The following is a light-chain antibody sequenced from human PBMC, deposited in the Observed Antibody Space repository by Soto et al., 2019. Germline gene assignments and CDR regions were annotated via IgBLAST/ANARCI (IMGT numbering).Light chain of an antibody. Sequence: EIVLTQSPGTLSLSPGERATLSCRASQSVSSSYLAWYQQKPGQAPRLLIYGASSSATGIPDRFSGSGSGTDFTLTISRLECGDVAVYYSEGYCKPSFRFGPGTKGDIK. V-gene: IGKV3-20*01. CDR1: QSVSSSY. CDR2: GAS. J-gene: IGKJ3*01. CDR3: EGYCKPSFR.